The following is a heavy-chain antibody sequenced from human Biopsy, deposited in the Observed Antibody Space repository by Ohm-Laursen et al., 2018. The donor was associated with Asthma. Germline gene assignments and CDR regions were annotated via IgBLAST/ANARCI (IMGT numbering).Heavy chain of an antibody. J-gene: IGHJ5*02. D-gene: IGHD7-27*01. CDR1: GYTFIGYH. V-gene: IGHV1-2*06. CDR2: INPNSGGT. Sequence: ASVKVSCTTSGYTFIGYHIHWVRQAPGQGLEWMGRINPNSGGTNYAQKFQGRVTMTSDTSISTAYMELSRLRSDDTALYYCARGQKSPGDRWFDPWGQGTLVTVSS. CDR3: ARGQKSPGDRWFDP.